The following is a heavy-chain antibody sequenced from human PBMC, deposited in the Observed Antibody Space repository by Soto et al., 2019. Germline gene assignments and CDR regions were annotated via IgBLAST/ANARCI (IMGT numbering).Heavy chain of an antibody. D-gene: IGHD6-19*01. Sequence: SETLSLTCSVSGGSINSSSYFWGWVRQPPGKGLEWIGSIYYSGGTYYNPSLRSRVTISVDTSKNQFSLKLSSVTAADTAVFYCARHSSSGSRNWFDPWGQGTLVTVSS. J-gene: IGHJ5*02. CDR1: GGSINSSSYF. CDR3: ARHSSSGSRNWFDP. CDR2: IYYSGGT. V-gene: IGHV4-39*01.